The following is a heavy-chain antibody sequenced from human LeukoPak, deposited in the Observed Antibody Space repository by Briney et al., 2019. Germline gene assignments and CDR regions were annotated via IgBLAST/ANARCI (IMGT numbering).Heavy chain of an antibody. D-gene: IGHD2-2*01. CDR1: GFSFSSDW. J-gene: IGHJ1*01. CDR3: ARDTDPYPYCSSTSCSGYFQH. CDR2: INPDGTTT. Sequence: GGSLRLSCAASGFSFSSDWMHWVRQAPGKGLVWVSRINPDGTTTRYADSVQGRFTLSRDNSKNTLYLQMNSLRAEDTAVYYCARDTDPYPYCSSTSCSGYFQHWGQGTLVTVSS. V-gene: IGHV3-74*01.